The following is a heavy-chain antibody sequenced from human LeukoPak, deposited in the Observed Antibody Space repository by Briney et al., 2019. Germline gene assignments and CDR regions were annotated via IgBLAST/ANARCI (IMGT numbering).Heavy chain of an antibody. CDR2: IYTSGST. CDR3: AREGLNMVRGVIPKEAWGWFDP. J-gene: IGHJ5*02. Sequence: PSETLSLTCTVSGGSISSGSYYWNWIRQPAGKGLEWIVRIYTSGSTNYNPSLKSRVTISVDTAKNQFSRKLSSVTAADTAVYYCAREGLNMVRGVIPKEAWGWFDPWGQGTLVTVSS. V-gene: IGHV4-61*02. D-gene: IGHD3-10*01. CDR1: GGSISSGSYY.